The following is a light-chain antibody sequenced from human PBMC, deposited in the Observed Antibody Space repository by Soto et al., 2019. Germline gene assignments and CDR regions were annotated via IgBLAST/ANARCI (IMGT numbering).Light chain of an antibody. Sequence: ELVLTQSPATLSLSPGERATLSCRASQSVAGYLAWYQQKPGQGPRLLIYDTSNRATGAPPRFSGSWSGTDFSLTISRREPEDFSIYYCQHRSNWRLYTFGQGTKLEIK. V-gene: IGKV3-11*01. J-gene: IGKJ2*01. CDR2: DTS. CDR1: QSVAGY. CDR3: QHRSNWRLYT.